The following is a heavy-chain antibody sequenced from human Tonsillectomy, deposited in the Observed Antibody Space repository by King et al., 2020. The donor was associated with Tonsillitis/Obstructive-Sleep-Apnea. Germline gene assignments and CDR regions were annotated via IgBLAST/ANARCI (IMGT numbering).Heavy chain of an antibody. Sequence: QLVQSGVGLVQPWGSLRLSCAASGFPFSFYWMSWVRQAPGKWLECVVNINQEGIEKLYLASVKGRFTISRDNAKNSLFLQMNSLRAEDTAVYYCARDLVTTSIDFWGQGTLVTVSS. D-gene: IGHD4-17*01. CDR2: INQEGIEK. J-gene: IGHJ4*02. CDR3: ARDLVTTSIDF. V-gene: IGHV3-7*04. CDR1: GFPFSFYW.